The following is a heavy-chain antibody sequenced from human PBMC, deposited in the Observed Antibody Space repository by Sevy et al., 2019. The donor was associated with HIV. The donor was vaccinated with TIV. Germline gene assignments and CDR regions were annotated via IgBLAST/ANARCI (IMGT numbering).Heavy chain of an antibody. J-gene: IGHJ6*02. V-gene: IGHV3-9*01. CDR2: ISWNSGSI. D-gene: IGHD2-2*01. CDR1: GFSFHDYA. CDR3: VKDINRGCDSINCYPYYYYYYGLDV. Sequence: GGSLRLSCAASGFSFHDYAMHWVRQAPGKGLEWVSGISWNSGSIGYADSVKGRFTISRDNAKNSLYLDMNSLRAEDTAFYYWVKDINRGCDSINCYPYYYYYYGLDVWGQGTTVTVSS.